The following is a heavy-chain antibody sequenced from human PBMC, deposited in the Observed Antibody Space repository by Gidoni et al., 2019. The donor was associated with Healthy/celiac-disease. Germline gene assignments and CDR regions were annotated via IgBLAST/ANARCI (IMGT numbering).Heavy chain of an antibody. V-gene: IGHV3-30*18. CDR1: GFTFSSYG. CDR2: ISYDGSNK. CDR3: AKDRIAVAGLLNY. J-gene: IGHJ4*02. D-gene: IGHD6-19*01. Sequence: SLRLSCAASGFTFSSYGMHWVRQAPGKGLEWVAVISYDGSNKYYADSVKGRFTISRDNSKNTLYLQMNSLRAEDTAVYYCAKDRIAVAGLLNYWGQGTLVTVSS.